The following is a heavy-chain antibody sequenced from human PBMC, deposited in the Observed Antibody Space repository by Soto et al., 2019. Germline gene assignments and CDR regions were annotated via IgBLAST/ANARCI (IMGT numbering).Heavy chain of an antibody. Sequence: ASVKVSCKASGYTFTSYYMHWVRQAPGQGLEWMGIINPSGGSTSYAQKFQGRVTMTRDTSTSTVYMELSSLRSEDTAVYYCARARVVVVAARYYGMDVWGQGTTVTVSS. J-gene: IGHJ6*02. CDR2: INPSGGST. CDR3: ARARVVVVAARYYGMDV. D-gene: IGHD2-15*01. CDR1: GYTFTSYY. V-gene: IGHV1-46*01.